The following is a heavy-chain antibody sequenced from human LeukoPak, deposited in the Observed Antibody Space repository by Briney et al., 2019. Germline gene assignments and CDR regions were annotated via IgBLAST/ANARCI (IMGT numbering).Heavy chain of an antibody. Sequence: GGSLRLSCAASGFTFSSYAMSWVRQAPGEGLEWVSAISGSGGSTYYADSVKGRFTISRDNSKNTLYLQMSSLRAEDTAVYYCAKGDYCSSTSCPYYYYMDVWGKGTTVTVSS. CDR1: GFTFSSYA. CDR3: AKGDYCSSTSCPYYYYMDV. D-gene: IGHD2-2*01. V-gene: IGHV3-23*01. CDR2: ISGSGGST. J-gene: IGHJ6*03.